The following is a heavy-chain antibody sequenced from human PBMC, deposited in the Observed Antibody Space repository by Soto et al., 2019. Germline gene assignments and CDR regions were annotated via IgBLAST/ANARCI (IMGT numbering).Heavy chain of an antibody. CDR3: ASLYYYGSGLDY. J-gene: IGHJ4*02. CDR1: GGSISSGGYY. Sequence: QVKLQESGPGLVKPSQTLSLTCTVSGGSISSGGYYWSWIRQHPGKGLAWIGYIYYSGRTYYNPSTKSRVTLSVETSKNQFSLKLSSMTAADTTVYYCASLYYYGSGLDYRGQGTLVTVSS. V-gene: IGHV4-31*03. CDR2: IYYSGRT. D-gene: IGHD3-10*01.